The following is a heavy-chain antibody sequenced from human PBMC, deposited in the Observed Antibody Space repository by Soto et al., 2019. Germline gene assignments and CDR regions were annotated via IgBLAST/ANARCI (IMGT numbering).Heavy chain of an antibody. V-gene: IGHV3-11*06. J-gene: IGHJ4*02. D-gene: IGHD4-17*01. CDR1: GFTFSDYY. Sequence: GGSLRLSCEGSGFTFSDYYISWIRHAPGKGLEWISYSSNSGTFSRYADSVKGRFSISRDNTKNLLYLQMNSLRAEDTAVYYCARSGDYCNRLDYWGQGSPVTVSS. CDR3: ARSGDYCNRLDY. CDR2: SSNSGTFS.